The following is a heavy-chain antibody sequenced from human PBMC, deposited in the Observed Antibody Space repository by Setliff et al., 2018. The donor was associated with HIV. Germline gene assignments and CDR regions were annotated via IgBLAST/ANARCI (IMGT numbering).Heavy chain of an antibody. CDR3: AIRSRLGGSSNYFDS. V-gene: IGHV4-39*07. Sequence: SETLSLTCTVSGGSIRSTSYYWGWIRQPPGKGLEWIGSIYYSGSTYYNPSLKSRVTISVDLSKKQISLKLSSVTAADTAIYYCAIRSRLGGSSNYFDSWGQGALITVSS. D-gene: IGHD1-26*01. CDR2: IYYSGST. J-gene: IGHJ4*02. CDR1: GGSIRSTSYY.